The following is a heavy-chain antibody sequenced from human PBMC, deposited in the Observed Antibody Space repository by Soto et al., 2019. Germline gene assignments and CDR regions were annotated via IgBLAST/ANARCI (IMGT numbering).Heavy chain of an antibody. CDR2: IYGDDEK. D-gene: IGHD1-20*01. V-gene: IGHV2-5*04. Sequence: SGPTLVNPTQTLTLTCSFSGFSLRNTEMAVGWIRQPPGKALEWLTLIYGDDEKRYNPSLKSRITITKDTPKNQVVLTMNNMDTVSKGTYYCVNLCTGDRPFHLDYSSQGTFVTVSS. J-gene: IGHJ4*02. CDR3: VNLCTGDRPFHLDY. CDR1: GFSLRNTEMA.